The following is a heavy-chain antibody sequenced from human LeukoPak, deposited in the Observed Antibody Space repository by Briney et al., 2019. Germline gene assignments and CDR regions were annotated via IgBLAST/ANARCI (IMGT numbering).Heavy chain of an antibody. J-gene: IGHJ4*02. Sequence: GASVKVSCKASGGTFSSYTISWVRQAPGQGLEWMGRIIPILGIANYAQKFQGRVTITADKSTSTAYMELSSLRSEDTAVYYCARDRGSITMIASPGYYFDYWGRGTLVTVSS. V-gene: IGHV1-69*04. D-gene: IGHD3-22*01. CDR3: ARDRGSITMIASPGYYFDY. CDR2: IIPILGIA. CDR1: GGTFSSYT.